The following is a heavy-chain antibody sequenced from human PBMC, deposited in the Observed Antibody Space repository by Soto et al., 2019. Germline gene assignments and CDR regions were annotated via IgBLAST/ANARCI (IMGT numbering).Heavy chain of an antibody. D-gene: IGHD2-2*01. J-gene: IGHJ6*02. Sequence: ASVKVSCKASGYTFTSYYMHWVRQAPREGLEWMGIINPSGGSTSYAQKFQGRVTMTRDTSTSTVYMELSSLRSEDTAVYYCAREDCSSTSCLFGDYYYGMDVWGQGTTVTVSS. V-gene: IGHV1-46*01. CDR1: GYTFTSYY. CDR2: INPSGGST. CDR3: AREDCSSTSCLFGDYYYGMDV.